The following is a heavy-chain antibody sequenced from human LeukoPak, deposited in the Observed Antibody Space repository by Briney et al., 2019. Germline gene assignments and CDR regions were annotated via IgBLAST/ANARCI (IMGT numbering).Heavy chain of an antibody. D-gene: IGHD5-18*01. Sequence: PSETLSLTCTVSGVSISNYYWHWVRQAPAKGLEWIGYIHSSGSTNYIPSLHSRVTISTDTSKNQFSLNLRSVTAADAAVYYCTSGYQTFDPWGQGPLVTVSS. CDR1: GVSISNYY. CDR3: TSGYQTFDP. V-gene: IGHV4-59*01. J-gene: IGHJ5*02. CDR2: IHSSGST.